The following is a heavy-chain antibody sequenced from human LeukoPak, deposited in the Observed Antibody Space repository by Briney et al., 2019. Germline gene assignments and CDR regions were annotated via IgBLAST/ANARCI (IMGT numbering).Heavy chain of an antibody. CDR2: IYHSGST. CDR1: GGSISSGGYY. CDR3: ASLDSSGWYGGYY. V-gene: IGHV4-30-2*01. D-gene: IGHD6-19*01. J-gene: IGHJ4*02. Sequence: SQTLSLTCTVSGGSISSGGYYWSWIRQPPGKGLEWIGYIYHSGSTYYNPSLKSRVTISVDRSKNQFSLKLSSVTAADTAVYYCASLDSSGWYGGYYWGQGTLVTVSS.